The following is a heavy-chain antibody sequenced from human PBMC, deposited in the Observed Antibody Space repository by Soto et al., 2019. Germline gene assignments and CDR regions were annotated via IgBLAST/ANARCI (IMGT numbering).Heavy chain of an antibody. Sequence: QITLKESGPSLVKPTQTLTLTCTFSGFSLTTTGVGVVWIRQPPGKALEWLAFIYWDDDKHYGPSLRCRLTVTKDTTNSQVLLTLTNVDPADTGTYFCAHVGGLEQWLYRLDHWGQGTLVIVSS. D-gene: IGHD6-19*01. V-gene: IGHV2-5*05. J-gene: IGHJ4*02. CDR2: IYWDDDK. CDR1: GFSLTTTGVG. CDR3: AHVGGLEQWLYRLDH.